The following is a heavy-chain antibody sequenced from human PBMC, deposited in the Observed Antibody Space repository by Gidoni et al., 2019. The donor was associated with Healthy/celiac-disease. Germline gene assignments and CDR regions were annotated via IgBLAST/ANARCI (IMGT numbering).Heavy chain of an antibody. J-gene: IGHJ4*02. V-gene: IGHV3-11*06. D-gene: IGHD2-2*01. CDR1: GFTFSDYY. CDR3: ASGYCSSTSCYAIPNCY. Sequence: QVQLVESGGGLVKPGGSLRLSCAASGFTFSDYYMSWIRQAPGKGLEWVSYISSSSSYTNYADSVKGRFTISRDNAKNSLYLQMNSLRAEDTAVYYCASGYCSSTSCYAIPNCYWGQGTLVTVSS. CDR2: ISSSSSYT.